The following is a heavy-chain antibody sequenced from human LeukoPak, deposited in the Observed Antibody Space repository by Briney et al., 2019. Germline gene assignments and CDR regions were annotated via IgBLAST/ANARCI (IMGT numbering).Heavy chain of an antibody. CDR3: AGHSYAPLPFHY. V-gene: IGHV3-21*01. D-gene: IGHD5-18*01. Sequence: GGSLRLSCAASGFTFSDYSMNWVRQAPGKGLEWVSSISSSMTYIHYADSVKGRFTISRDNAKNSLFLQMNSLRAEDTAVYYCAGHSYAPLPFHYWGQGTLVTVSS. CDR1: GFTFSDYS. J-gene: IGHJ4*02. CDR2: ISSSMTYI.